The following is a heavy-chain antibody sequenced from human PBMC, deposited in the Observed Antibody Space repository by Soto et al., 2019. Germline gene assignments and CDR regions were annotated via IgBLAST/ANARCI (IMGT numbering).Heavy chain of an antibody. J-gene: IGHJ4*02. Sequence: QVQLHESGPGLVKPSGTLSLTCAVSSGSITSSNWWSWVRQHPGKGLEWIGEVSHTGNTNYIPSLKSRVTISVDNSRNQFSLRLSSVTAADTAVYYCARNRYGGYDFDYWGQGTLVTVSS. CDR1: SGSITSSNW. V-gene: IGHV4-4*02. D-gene: IGHD5-12*01. CDR2: VSHTGNT. CDR3: ARNRYGGYDFDY.